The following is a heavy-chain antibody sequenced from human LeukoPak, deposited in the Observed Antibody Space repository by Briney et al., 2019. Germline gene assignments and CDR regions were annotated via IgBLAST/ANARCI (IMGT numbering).Heavy chain of an antibody. V-gene: IGHV3-23*01. CDR1: GFTFSSYA. J-gene: IGHJ6*02. Sequence: PGGSLRLSCAASGFTFSSYAMSWVRQAPGKGLEWVSAISGSGGSTYYADSVKGRFTISRDNSKNTLYLQMNSLRAEDTAVYYCAGNGGSYYYYYCGMDVWGQGTTVTVSS. CDR3: AGNGGSYYYYYCGMDV. CDR2: ISGSGGST. D-gene: IGHD1-26*01.